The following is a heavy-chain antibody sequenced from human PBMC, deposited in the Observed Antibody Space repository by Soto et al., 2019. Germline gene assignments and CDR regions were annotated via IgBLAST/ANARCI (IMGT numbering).Heavy chain of an antibody. V-gene: IGHV5-51*01. CDR3: ARRDYFSSSWAYFDY. J-gene: IGHJ4*02. Sequence: GESLKISCKCSGYSFTSYWIGWVRQMPRKGLEWMGIIYPGDSDTRYSPSFQGQVTISADKSISTAYLQWSSLKASDTAMYYCARRDYFSSSWAYFDYWGQGTLVTVSS. D-gene: IGHD6-13*01. CDR1: GYSFTSYW. CDR2: IYPGDSDT.